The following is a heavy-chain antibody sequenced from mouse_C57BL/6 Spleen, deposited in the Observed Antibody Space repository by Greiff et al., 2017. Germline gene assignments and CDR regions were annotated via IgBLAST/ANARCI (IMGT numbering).Heavy chain of an antibody. J-gene: IGHJ4*01. CDR2: INPNYGTT. V-gene: IGHV1-39*01. CDR3: ATYGSPLYYAMDY. CDR1: GYSFTDYN. D-gene: IGHD1-1*01. Sequence: EVQLQQSGPELAKPGASVKISCKASGYSFTDYNMNWVKQSTGKSLEWIGVINPNYGTTSYNQKFKGKATVTVDKSASTAYRQLNSLTSEDSAVYNCATYGSPLYYAMDYWGQVASVTVSS.